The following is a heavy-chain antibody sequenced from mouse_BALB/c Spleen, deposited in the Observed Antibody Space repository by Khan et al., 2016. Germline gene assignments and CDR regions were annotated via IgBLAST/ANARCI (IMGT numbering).Heavy chain of an antibody. J-gene: IGHJ4*01. CDR2: IDPANGNT. Sequence: VQLQQPGAESVKPGASVKLSCTATGFNIKDTYMYWVKQRPEQGLEWIGRIDPANGNTKYVPKFQGKATITADTSSNTAYLQLSSLTSEDTAVYYCARGLYYYGSSYDAMDYWGQGTSVTVSS. D-gene: IGHD1-1*01. V-gene: IGHV14-3*02. CDR1: GFNIKDTY. CDR3: ARGLYYYGSSYDAMDY.